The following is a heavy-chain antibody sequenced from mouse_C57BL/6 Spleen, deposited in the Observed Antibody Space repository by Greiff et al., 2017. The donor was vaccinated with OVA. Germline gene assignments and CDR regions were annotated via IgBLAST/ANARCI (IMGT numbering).Heavy chain of an antibody. CDR2: INPNNGGT. J-gene: IGHJ2*01. V-gene: IGHV1-26*01. D-gene: IGHD4-1*01. Sequence: EVQLQQSGPELVKPGASVKISCKASGYTFTDYYMNWVKQSHGKSLEWIGDINPNNGGTSYNQKFKGKATLTVDKSSSTAYMELRSLTSEDSAVYYCARGGTGTLFDYWGQGTTLTVSS. CDR3: ARGGTGTLFDY. CDR1: GYTFTDYY.